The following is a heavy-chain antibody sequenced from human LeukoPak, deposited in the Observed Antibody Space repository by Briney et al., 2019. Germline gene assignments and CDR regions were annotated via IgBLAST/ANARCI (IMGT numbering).Heavy chain of an antibody. CDR3: AKGFKGYYYYYMDV. Sequence: SQTLSLTCGVSGGSITTGAYAWTWIRQPPGKGLEWIGYIWHSGSTYYNPSLKSRVTMSVDTSSNQFSLTLNSVTAADTAVYYCAKGFKGYYYYYMDVWGKGTTVTVSS. CDR1: GGSITTGAYA. J-gene: IGHJ6*03. V-gene: IGHV4-30-2*01. CDR2: IWHSGST.